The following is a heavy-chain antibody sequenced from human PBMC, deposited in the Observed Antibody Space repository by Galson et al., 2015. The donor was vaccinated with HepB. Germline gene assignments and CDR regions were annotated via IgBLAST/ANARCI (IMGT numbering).Heavy chain of an antibody. D-gene: IGHD2-2*01. J-gene: IGHJ5*02. CDR3: ARYVVVPAALDFGFDP. CDR1: GYTFTGYY. V-gene: IGHV1-2*02. Sequence: SVKVSCKASGYTFTGYYMHWVRQAPGQGLEWMGWINPNSGGTNYAQKFQGRVTMTRDTSISTAYMELSRLRSDDTAVYYCARYVVVPAALDFGFDPWGQGTLVTVSS. CDR2: INPNSGGT.